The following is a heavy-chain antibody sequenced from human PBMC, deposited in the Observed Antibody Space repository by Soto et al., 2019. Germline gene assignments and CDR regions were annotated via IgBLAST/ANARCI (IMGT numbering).Heavy chain of an antibody. CDR1: GFTFSSYA. V-gene: IGHV3-23*01. J-gene: IGHJ3*02. CDR2: ISGSGGST. Sequence: GGSLRLSCAASGFTFSSYAMSWVRQAPGKGLEWVSAISGSGGSTYYADSVKGRLTISRDNSKNTLYLQMNSLRSEDTAVYYCAKDLSSEDDAFDIWGQWTMVTVSS. CDR3: AKDLSSEDDAFDI.